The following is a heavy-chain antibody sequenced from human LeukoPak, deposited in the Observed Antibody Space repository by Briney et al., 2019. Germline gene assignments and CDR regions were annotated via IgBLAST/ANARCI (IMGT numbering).Heavy chain of an antibody. CDR1: GYTFSSYA. J-gene: IGHJ4*02. Sequence: PGGSLRLSCSASGYTFSSYAMSWVRQAPGQGLEWVSSISGNGRTTFYADSVEGRFTISRDDSKNTLYLQMTSSRDNSKNTLYLQMNSLRAEDTAVHYCAKDSAGYSYGFDSWGQGTLVTVSS. D-gene: IGHD5-18*01. V-gene: IGHV3-23*01. CDR2: ISGNGRTT. CDR3: QMNSLRAEDTAVHYCAKDSAGYSYGFDS.